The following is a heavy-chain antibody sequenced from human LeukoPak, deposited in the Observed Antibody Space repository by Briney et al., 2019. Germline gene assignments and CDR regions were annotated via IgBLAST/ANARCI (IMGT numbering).Heavy chain of an antibody. CDR1: GYRFTTYW. V-gene: IGHV5-51*01. CDR2: IYPGDSDT. CDR3: ARAIDISVVYGAYFDY. J-gene: IGHJ4*01. Sequence: GESLKISCKASGYRFTTYWIGWVRQMPGKGLEWMGIIYPGDSDTRYSPSFEGQVTISADKSITTAYLQWSSLKASDTAMYYCARAIDISVVYGAYFDYWGQGTLVTVSS. D-gene: IGHD4/OR15-4a*01.